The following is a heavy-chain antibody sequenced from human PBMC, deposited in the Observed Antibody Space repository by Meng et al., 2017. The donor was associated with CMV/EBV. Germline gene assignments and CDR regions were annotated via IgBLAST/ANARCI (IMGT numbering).Heavy chain of an antibody. CDR3: ARGGADCSSTSCYRGNYYHYYGMDV. D-gene: IGHD2-2*01. CDR1: GYTFTSYY. Sequence: ASVKVSCKASGYTFTSYYMHWVRQAPGQGLEWMGIINPSGGSTSYAQKFQGRVTMTRDTSTSTVYMELSSLRSEDTAVYYCARGGADCSSTSCYRGNYYHYYGMDVWGQGTTVTVSS. J-gene: IGHJ6*02. CDR2: INPSGGST. V-gene: IGHV1-46*01.